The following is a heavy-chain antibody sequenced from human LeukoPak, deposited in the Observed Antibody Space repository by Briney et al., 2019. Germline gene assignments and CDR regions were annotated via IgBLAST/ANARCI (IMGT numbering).Heavy chain of an antibody. J-gene: IGHJ5*02. D-gene: IGHD3-22*01. CDR1: GGSISTSNYY. CDR2: INHSGST. Sequence: NPSETLSLTCTVSGGSISTSNYYWGWIRQPPGKGLEWIGEINHSGSTNYNPSLKSRVTMSVDTSKNQFSLKLSSVTAADTAVYYCARGRYYYDSSVLGNWFDPWGQGTLVTVSS. CDR3: ARGRYYYDSSVLGNWFDP. V-gene: IGHV4-39*07.